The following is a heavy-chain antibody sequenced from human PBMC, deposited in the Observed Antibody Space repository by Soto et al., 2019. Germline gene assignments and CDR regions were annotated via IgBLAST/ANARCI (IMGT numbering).Heavy chain of an antibody. CDR2: ISGSGGST. Sequence: EVQLLESGGGLVQPGGSLRLSCAASGFTFTSYAMNWVRQAPGKGLEWVSVISGSGGSTYYADSVMGRFTISRDNSKNTLYLQMNSLRAEDTDVYYCAKRTSGWYFDLWGRGTLVTVSS. CDR3: AKRTSGWYFDL. CDR1: GFTFTSYA. V-gene: IGHV3-23*01. J-gene: IGHJ2*01.